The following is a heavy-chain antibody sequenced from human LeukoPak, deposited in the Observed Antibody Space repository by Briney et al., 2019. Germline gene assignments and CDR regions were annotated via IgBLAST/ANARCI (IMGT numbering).Heavy chain of an antibody. CDR3: ARGARGSGTASDY. CDR1: GFTFSSYW. J-gene: IGHJ4*02. Sequence: GGSLRLSCAASGFTFSSYWMHWVRQAPEKGLVWVSRINSEGSSTNYADSVKGRFTISRDNAKNTLHLQMNSLRAEDTAVYYCARGARGSGTASDYWGQGTLVTVSS. D-gene: IGHD3-10*01. CDR2: INSEGSST. V-gene: IGHV3-74*01.